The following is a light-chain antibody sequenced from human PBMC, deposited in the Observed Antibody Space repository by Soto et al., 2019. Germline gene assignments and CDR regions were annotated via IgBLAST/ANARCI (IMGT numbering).Light chain of an antibody. CDR1: QSVRRN. J-gene: IGKJ3*01. CDR3: QQYNNWPPGFT. V-gene: IGKV3-15*01. CDR2: GAS. Sequence: EIVMTQSPATLSVSPGERATLSCRASQSVRRNLAWYQQKPGQAPRLLMYGASTNATGIPARFSGSGSGTAFTLTTSRLQSEDFAVYYCQQYNNWPPGFTFGPGTKVDIK.